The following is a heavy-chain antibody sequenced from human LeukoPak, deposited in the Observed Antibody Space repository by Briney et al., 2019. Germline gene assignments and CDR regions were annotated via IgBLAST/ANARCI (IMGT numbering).Heavy chain of an antibody. D-gene: IGHD2-2*01. CDR1: GFTFSSYG. Sequence: GGSLRLSCAASGFTFSSYGMSWVRQAPGKGLEWVSSISTNSAFIYYADSVRGRFTISRDNAKNSLYLQMNSLRTEDTAVYYCARHFCSSTSCSNWGQGTLVTVSS. CDR3: ARHFCSSTSCSN. V-gene: IGHV3-21*01. CDR2: ISTNSAFI. J-gene: IGHJ4*02.